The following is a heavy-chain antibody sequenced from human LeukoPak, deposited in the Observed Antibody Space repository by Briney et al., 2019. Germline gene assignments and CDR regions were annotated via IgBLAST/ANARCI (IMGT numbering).Heavy chain of an antibody. CDR2: IYHSGST. Sequence: SETLSLTCTVSGYSISSTYYWGWIRQPPGKGLEWIGSIYHSGSTYYNPSLKSRLTISVDTSKNQLSLRLSSVTAADTAVYYCSRGKSRGSHIDYWGQGTLVTVSS. CDR1: GYSISSTYY. V-gene: IGHV4-38-2*02. J-gene: IGHJ4*02. CDR3: SRGKSRGSHIDY. D-gene: IGHD1-26*01.